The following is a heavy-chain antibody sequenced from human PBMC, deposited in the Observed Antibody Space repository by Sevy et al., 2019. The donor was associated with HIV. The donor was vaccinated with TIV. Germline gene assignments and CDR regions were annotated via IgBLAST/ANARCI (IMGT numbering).Heavy chain of an antibody. CDR1: GSSITSLY. CDR2: IYYNGHI. V-gene: IGHV4-59*08. CDR3: AGENAWGRGYS. Sequence: SETLSLTCTVSGSSITSLYWNLIRQPPGKGLEWIANIYYNGHINYNPSLKSRVTLSLDTSKNQFSLRLSSVTAADSAMYYCAGENAWGRGYSWGQGTLVTVSS. D-gene: IGHD1-26*01. J-gene: IGHJ4*02.